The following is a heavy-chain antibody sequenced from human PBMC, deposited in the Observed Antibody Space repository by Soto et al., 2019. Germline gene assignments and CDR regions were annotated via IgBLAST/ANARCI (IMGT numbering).Heavy chain of an antibody. J-gene: IGHJ5*02. Sequence: QVQLQESGPGLVRPSETLSLTCTVSSGSISTYCWCWVRQPPGKGLEWIGDISYGGRTNYNPSPKSRVNISRNTSKNQYSLKLSYVTAPDTAVSYCARGRNWFEPWGHGTLVTVSS. CDR1: SGSISTYC. V-gene: IGHV4-59*01. CDR2: ISYGGRT. CDR3: ARGRNWFEP.